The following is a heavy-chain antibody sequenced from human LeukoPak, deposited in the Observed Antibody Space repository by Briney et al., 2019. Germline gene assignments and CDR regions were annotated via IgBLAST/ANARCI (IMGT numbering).Heavy chain of an antibody. J-gene: IGHJ4*02. CDR1: GFTYSTHA. Sequence: PGGSLRLSCAASGFTYSTHAMTWVRQAPGKGLEWVSGITGSGDSTYYADSVKGRFTISRDNSENTLFLQMNSLRAEDTAVYHCARGKGRGYNHTHLDYWGQGTLVTVSS. V-gene: IGHV3-23*01. D-gene: IGHD5-18*01. CDR3: ARGKGRGYNHTHLDY. CDR2: ITGSGDST.